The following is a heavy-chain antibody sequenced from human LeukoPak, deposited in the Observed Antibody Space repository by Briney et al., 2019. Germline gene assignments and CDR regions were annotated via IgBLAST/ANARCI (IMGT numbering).Heavy chain of an antibody. J-gene: IGHJ2*01. Sequence: SETLSLTCTVSGGSISSYYWSWIRQPPGKGLEWIGYIYYSGSTNYNPSLMSRVTMSVDTSNNQFSLKLSSVTAADTAVYYCARGLSYYYSLFYFDLWGRGTLVTVSS. CDR3: ARGLSYYYSLFYFDL. D-gene: IGHD3-10*01. CDR1: GGSISSYY. CDR2: IYYSGST. V-gene: IGHV4-59*01.